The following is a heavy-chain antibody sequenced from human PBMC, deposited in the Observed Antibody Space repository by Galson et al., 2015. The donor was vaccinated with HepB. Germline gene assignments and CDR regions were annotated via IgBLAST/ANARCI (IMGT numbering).Heavy chain of an antibody. J-gene: IGHJ3*02. CDR2: ISGSGGST. V-gene: IGHV3-23*01. CDR3: ARDGRFTMIVVVHGRYDALDI. D-gene: IGHD3-22*01. Sequence: SLRLSCAASGFTFSSYAMSWVRQAPGKGLEWVSAISGSGGSTYYADSVKGRFTISRDNSKNTLYLQMNSLRAEDTAVYYCARDGRFTMIVVVHGRYDALDIWGQGTMVTVSS. CDR1: GFTFSSYA.